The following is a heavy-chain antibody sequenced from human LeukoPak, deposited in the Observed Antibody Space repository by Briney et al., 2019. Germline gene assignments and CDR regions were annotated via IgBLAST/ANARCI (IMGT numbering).Heavy chain of an antibody. Sequence: GGSLRLSCAASGFTFSDYYMSWIRQAPGKGLEWVSYISSSSSYTNYADSVKGRFTIPRDNAKNSLYLQMNSLRAEDTAVYYCARSARYGSGSYSPGYFDYWGQGTLVTVSS. CDR3: ARSARYGSGSYSPGYFDY. J-gene: IGHJ4*02. D-gene: IGHD3-10*01. V-gene: IGHV3-11*06. CDR1: GFTFSDYY. CDR2: ISSSSSYT.